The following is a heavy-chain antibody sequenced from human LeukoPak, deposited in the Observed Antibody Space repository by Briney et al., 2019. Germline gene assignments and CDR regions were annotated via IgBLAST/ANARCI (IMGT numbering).Heavy chain of an antibody. Sequence: GGSLRLSCAASGFTFSSYSMNWLRQAPGKGLEWFSSISSSGSYIYYADSVRGRFTISRDNTKNSLYLQMSSRGVEVTAGYYCARDYGDGDYWGQGTLVTVS. CDR2: ISSSGSYI. CDR3: ARDYGDGDY. V-gene: IGHV3-21*01. CDR1: GFTFSSYS. D-gene: IGHD4-17*01. J-gene: IGHJ4*02.